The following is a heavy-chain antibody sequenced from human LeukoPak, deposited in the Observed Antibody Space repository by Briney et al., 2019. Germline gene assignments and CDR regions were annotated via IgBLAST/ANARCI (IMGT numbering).Heavy chain of an antibody. V-gene: IGHV4-4*02. CDR3: ARLDGGIGAYDI. Sequence: PSETLSLTCAVSGGSISSSNWWSWVHQPPGKGLEWIGEIYHSGSTNYNPSLKSRVTISVDKSKNQFSLKLSSVTAADTAVYYCARLDGGIGAYDIWGQGTMVTVSS. J-gene: IGHJ3*02. CDR1: GGSISSSNW. CDR2: IYHSGST. D-gene: IGHD4-23*01.